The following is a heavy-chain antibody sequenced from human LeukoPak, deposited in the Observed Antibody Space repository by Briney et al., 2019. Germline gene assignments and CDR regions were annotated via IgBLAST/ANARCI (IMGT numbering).Heavy chain of an antibody. CDR1: GFTVSSNY. D-gene: IGHD5-18*01. CDR2: IYGGGST. J-gene: IGHJ4*02. CDR3: ARGMGGYSYGYAY. Sequence: PGGSLRLSCAASGFTVSSNYMSWVRQAPGKGLEWVSVIYGGGSTNYADSVKGRFTISRDNSKNTLYLQMNSLRAEDTAVYFCARGMGGYSYGYAYWGQGTLVTGSS. V-gene: IGHV3-66*01.